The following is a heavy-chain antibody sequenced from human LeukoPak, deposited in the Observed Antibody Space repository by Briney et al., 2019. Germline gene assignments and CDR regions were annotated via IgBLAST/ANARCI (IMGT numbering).Heavy chain of an antibody. CDR1: GYTFIDYY. V-gene: IGHV1-2*02. D-gene: IGHD4-17*01. J-gene: IGHJ4*02. Sequence: ASVKVSCKVSGYTFIDYYIHWVRQAPGQGLEWMGWTSPKGAGTMSAQKFQGRITMTGDTSISTVYMELDRLTFDDTAEYYCARDNYGTLDYWGQGTLVTVSS. CDR2: TSPKGAGT. CDR3: ARDNYGTLDY.